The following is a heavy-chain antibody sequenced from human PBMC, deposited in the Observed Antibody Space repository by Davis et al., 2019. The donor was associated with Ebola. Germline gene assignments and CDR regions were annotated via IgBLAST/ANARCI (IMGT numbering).Heavy chain of an antibody. D-gene: IGHD3-16*01. Sequence: PGGSLRLSCAASGFTFSTYSMSWVRQAPGKGLEWVSSISSDSDYIYYADSAKGRFTISRDNAKNSLYLQMNSLRPEDTAVYYFATARPLDFFFGDYYGMDVWGQGTTVTVSS. V-gene: IGHV3-21*01. CDR1: GFTFSTYS. CDR2: ISSDSDYI. CDR3: ATARPLDFFFGDYYGMDV. J-gene: IGHJ6*02.